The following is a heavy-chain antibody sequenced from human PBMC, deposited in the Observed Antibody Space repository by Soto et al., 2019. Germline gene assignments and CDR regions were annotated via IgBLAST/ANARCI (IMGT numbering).Heavy chain of an antibody. CDR3: ARVGYSSGWSLLYYFDY. CDR1: GFTFSDYY. V-gene: IGHV3-11*01. D-gene: IGHD6-19*01. CDR2: ISSSGSTI. J-gene: IGHJ4*02. Sequence: QVQLVESWGGLVKPGGSLRLSCAASGFTFSDYYMSWIRQAPGKWLERVSYISSSGSTIYYADSVKGRFTISRDNANNSLYLQMNSLRAEDTAVYYCARVGYSSGWSLLYYFDYWGQGTLVTVSS.